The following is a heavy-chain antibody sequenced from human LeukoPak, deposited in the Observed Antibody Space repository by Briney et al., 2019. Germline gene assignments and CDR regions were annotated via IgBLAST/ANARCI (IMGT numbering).Heavy chain of an antibody. V-gene: IGHV3-23*01. Sequence: PGGSLRLSCAASGFTFSSYAMSWVRQAPGKGLEWVSAISGSGGSTYYADSVKGRFTISRDNSKNTLYLQMNSLRAEDTAVYYCAKEKYADSSGYYYVDYWGQGTLVTVSS. D-gene: IGHD3-22*01. J-gene: IGHJ4*02. CDR3: AKEKYADSSGYYYVDY. CDR1: GFTFSSYA. CDR2: ISGSGGST.